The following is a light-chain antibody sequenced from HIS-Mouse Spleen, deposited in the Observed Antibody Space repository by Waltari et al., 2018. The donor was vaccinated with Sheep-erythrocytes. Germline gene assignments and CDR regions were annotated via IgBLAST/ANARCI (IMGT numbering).Light chain of an antibody. J-gene: IGLJ1*01. Sequence: SYELTQPPSVSVSPGQTARITCSGDALPKQYAYWYQQKPGQAPVLGIYKDSERPSGIPERFSGSSSGTTVTLTISGVQAEDEADYYCQSADSSTYVFGTGTKVTVL. CDR1: ALPKQY. CDR3: QSADSSTYV. V-gene: IGLV3-25*03. CDR2: KDS.